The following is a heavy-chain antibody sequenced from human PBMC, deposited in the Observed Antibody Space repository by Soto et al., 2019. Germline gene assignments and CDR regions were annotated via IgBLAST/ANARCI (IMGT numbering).Heavy chain of an antibody. V-gene: IGHV1-2*02. CDR2: INPNSGGT. J-gene: IGHJ3*02. CDR3: ARTVKVPYDAFDI. CDR1: GYTFTGYY. Sequence: QVQLVQSGAEVKKPGASVKVSCKASGYTFTGYYMHWVRQAPGQGLEWMGWINPNSGGTNYAQQFEGRVAMTRDTSISTAYIELSRLRTDDTAVYYCARTVKVPYDAFDIWGQGTMVTVSS. D-gene: IGHD2-21*02.